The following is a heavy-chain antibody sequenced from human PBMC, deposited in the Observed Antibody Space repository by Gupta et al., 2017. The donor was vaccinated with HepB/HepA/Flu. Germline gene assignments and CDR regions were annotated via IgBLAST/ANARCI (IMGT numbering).Heavy chain of an antibody. CDR3: TKDQGGLSVN. Sequence: EVYLLESGGGLVQPGVSLRLSCAASGFTFSDYAMSWVRQAPGKGLEWVSGISGSGANTYYVDSVKGRFTISRDNSRNTLYLQMNSLRAEDTAIYYCTKDQGGLSVNWGQGVRVTVSS. CDR1: GFTFSDYA. J-gene: IGHJ4*02. CDR2: ISGSGANT. D-gene: IGHD5/OR15-5a*01. V-gene: IGHV3-23*01.